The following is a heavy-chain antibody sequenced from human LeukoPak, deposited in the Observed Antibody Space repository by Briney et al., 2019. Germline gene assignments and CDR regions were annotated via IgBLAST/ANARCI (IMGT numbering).Heavy chain of an antibody. D-gene: IGHD3-3*01. J-gene: IGHJ6*02. Sequence: GGSLRLSCAASGFTFSSYAMSWVRQAPGKGLEWVSAISGSGGSTYYADSVKGRFTISRDNSKNTLYLQMNSLRAEDTAVYYCAKGSYYDLYYYCGMDVWGQGTTVTVSS. CDR2: ISGSGGST. CDR1: GFTFSSYA. CDR3: AKGSYYDLYYYCGMDV. V-gene: IGHV3-23*01.